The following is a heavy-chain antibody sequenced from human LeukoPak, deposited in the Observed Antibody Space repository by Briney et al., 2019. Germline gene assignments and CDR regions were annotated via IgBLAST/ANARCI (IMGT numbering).Heavy chain of an antibody. CDR3: ARTFRNSGWGIDY. V-gene: IGHV4-34*01. Sequence: SETVSLTCTVYGGSFTGYYWSWIRQPPGKGLEWIGEINHSGSTNYNPSLTSRVTILVDTSKNQFSLKLTSVTAADTAVYYCARTFRNSGWGIDYWGQGTQVTVSS. J-gene: IGHJ4*02. D-gene: IGHD6-19*01. CDR1: GGSFTGYY. CDR2: INHSGST.